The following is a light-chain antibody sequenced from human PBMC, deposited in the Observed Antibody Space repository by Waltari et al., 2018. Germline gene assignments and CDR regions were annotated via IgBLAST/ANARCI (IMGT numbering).Light chain of an antibody. CDR2: DVS. CDR3: GTSTTTRNHV. J-gene: IGLJ1*01. V-gene: IGLV2-14*03. Sequence: QSALTQPASVSGSPGQSITLSCSGTSSDVGAYYYVCWYQQHPGKAPKLIIYDVSVRPSGVSNRFAGSKSGNTASLTIAGLHTEDEADYYCGTSTTTRNHVFGTGTKVTVL. CDR1: SSDVGAYYY.